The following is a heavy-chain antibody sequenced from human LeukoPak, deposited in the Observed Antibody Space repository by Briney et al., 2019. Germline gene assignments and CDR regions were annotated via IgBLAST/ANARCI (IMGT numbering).Heavy chain of an antibody. Sequence: GGSLRLSCAASGFTFSSYSMNWVRQAPGKGLEWVSSISSSSSYIYYADSVKGRFTISRDNAKNSLYLQMNSLRAEDTAVYYCAKSSGYSSGWPLDYWGQGTLVTVSS. CDR3: AKSSGYSSGWPLDY. CDR2: ISSSSSYI. V-gene: IGHV3-21*01. CDR1: GFTFSSYS. J-gene: IGHJ4*02. D-gene: IGHD6-19*01.